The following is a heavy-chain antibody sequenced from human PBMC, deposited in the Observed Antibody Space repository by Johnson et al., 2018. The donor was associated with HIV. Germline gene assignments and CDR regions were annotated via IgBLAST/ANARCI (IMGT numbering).Heavy chain of an antibody. V-gene: IGHV3-15*01. J-gene: IGHJ3*02. CDR3: TTDLVLARIGYYAFDI. D-gene: IGHD3-22*01. CDR1: GFTFSNAW. CDR2: IKSKTDGGTT. Sequence: VQLVESGGGLVQPGGSLRLSCAASGFTFSNAWMSWVRQAPGKGLEWVGRIKSKTDGGTTDYAAPVKGRFTISRDDSKNTLYLQMNSLKTEDTAVYYCTTDLVLARIGYYAFDIWGQGTMVTVSS.